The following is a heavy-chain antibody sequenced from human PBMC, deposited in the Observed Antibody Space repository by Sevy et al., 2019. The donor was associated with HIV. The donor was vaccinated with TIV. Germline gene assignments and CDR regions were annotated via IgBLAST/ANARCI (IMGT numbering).Heavy chain of an antibody. D-gene: IGHD2-15*01. CDR1: GVSISTHS. V-gene: IGHV4-59*11. Sequence: SETLSLTCTVSGVSISTHSWSWIRQPPGKGLEYIGYIYYNGNANYNPSFQSRVTISGDTSMNQLSLKLTSVTAADTAVYYCARDIEHFYGMDVWGQGTTVTVSS. J-gene: IGHJ6*02. CDR3: ARDIEHFYGMDV. CDR2: IYYNGNA.